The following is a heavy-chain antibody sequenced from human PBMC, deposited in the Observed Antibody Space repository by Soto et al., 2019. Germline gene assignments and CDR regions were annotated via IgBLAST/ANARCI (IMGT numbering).Heavy chain of an antibody. CDR2: IYYSGST. J-gene: IGHJ4*02. D-gene: IGHD3-22*01. CDR3: ARVRVDYYDSSGYYLFDY. V-gene: IGHV4-30-4*01. CDR1: GGSISSGDYY. Sequence: KPSETLSLTCTVSGGSISSGDYYWSWIRQPPGKGLEWIGYIYYSGSTYYNPSLKSRVTISVDTSKNQFSLKLSSVTAADTAVYYCARVRVDYYDSSGYYLFDYWGQGTLVTVSS.